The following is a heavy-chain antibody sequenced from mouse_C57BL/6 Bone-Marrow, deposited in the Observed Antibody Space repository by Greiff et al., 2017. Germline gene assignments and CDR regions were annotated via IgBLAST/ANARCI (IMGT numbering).Heavy chain of an antibody. D-gene: IGHD1-1*01. V-gene: IGHV1-64*01. J-gene: IGHJ3*01. Sequence: QVQLQQPGAELVKPGASVKLSCKASGYTFTSYWMHWVKQRPGQGLEWIGMIHPNSGSTNYNEKFKSKATLTVDKSSSTAYMQLSSLTSEDSAVXDCARWYYGSSSAWFAYWGQGTLVTVSA. CDR2: IHPNSGST. CDR3: ARWYYGSSSAWFAY. CDR1: GYTFTSYW.